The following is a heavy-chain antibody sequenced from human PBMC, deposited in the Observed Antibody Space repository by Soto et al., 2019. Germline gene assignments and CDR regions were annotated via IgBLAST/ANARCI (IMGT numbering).Heavy chain of an antibody. J-gene: IGHJ4*02. CDR3: AAGLDHNKVGY. Sequence: QVRLQESGPGLVKPSETLSLTCTVSGGSISPYYWDWVRQPPGKRPEWIGCIYYTGNTHYNPSLKSRVTISRDTSKNQFSLELTSVTAADTAIYCFAAGLDHNKVGYWGQGTLVTVSS. CDR1: GGSISPYY. V-gene: IGHV4-59*01. CDR2: IYYTGNT. D-gene: IGHD2-2*03.